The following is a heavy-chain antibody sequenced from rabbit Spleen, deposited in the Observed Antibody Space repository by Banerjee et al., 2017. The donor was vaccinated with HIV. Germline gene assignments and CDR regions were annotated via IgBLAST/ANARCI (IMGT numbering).Heavy chain of an antibody. D-gene: IGHD8-1*01. CDR2: IDPVFGIT. CDR3: ARDGAGGSYFAL. Sequence: HLKESGGGLVQPGGSLKLSRKASGFTLSSYYMNWVRQAPGKGLEWIGYIDPVFGITYYANWVNGRFSISRENAQNTVDLKMNSLTAADTATYFCARDGAGGSYFALWGPGTLVTVS. V-gene: IGHV1S7*01. CDR1: GFTLSSYY. J-gene: IGHJ4*01.